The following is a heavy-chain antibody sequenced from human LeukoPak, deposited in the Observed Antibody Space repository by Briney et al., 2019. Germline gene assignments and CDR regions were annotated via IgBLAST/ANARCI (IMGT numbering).Heavy chain of an antibody. CDR1: GFTFDDYA. V-gene: IGHV3-9*01. CDR2: ISWNSGSI. D-gene: IGHD1-26*01. J-gene: IGHJ4*02. Sequence: PGGSLRLSCAASGFTFDDYAMHWVRQAPGKGLEWVSGISWNSGSIGYADSVEGRFTISRDNAKNTLYLQMNSLRADDTAVYYCTREVSGSSYFEYWGQGTLVTVSS. CDR3: TREVSGSSYFEY.